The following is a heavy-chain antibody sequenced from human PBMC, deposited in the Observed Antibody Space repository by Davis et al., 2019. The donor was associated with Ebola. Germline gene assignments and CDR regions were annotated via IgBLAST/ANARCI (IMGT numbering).Heavy chain of an antibody. CDR2: IYYSGST. CDR3: ARRKAGYNWFDP. V-gene: IGHV4-39*01. Sequence: SETLSLTCAVSGGSISSSNWWSWVRQPPGKGLEWIGSIYYSGSTYYNPSLKSRVTISVDTSKNQFSLKLSSVTAADTAVYYCARRKAGYNWFDPWGQGTLVTVSS. CDR1: GGSISSSNW. J-gene: IGHJ5*02.